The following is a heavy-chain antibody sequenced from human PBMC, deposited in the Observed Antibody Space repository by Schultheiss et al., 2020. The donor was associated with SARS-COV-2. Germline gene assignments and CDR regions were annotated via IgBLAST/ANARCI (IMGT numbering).Heavy chain of an antibody. Sequence: GGSLRLSCTASGFTFGDYAMSWVRQAPGKGLEWVSVIYSGGSTYYADSVKGRFTISRDNSKNTLYLQMNSLRAEDTAVYYCAREPYGGTYYFDYWGQGTLVTVSS. CDR3: AREPYGGTYYFDY. V-gene: IGHV3-66*01. CDR1: GFTFGDYA. D-gene: IGHD1-1*01. J-gene: IGHJ4*02. CDR2: IYSGGST.